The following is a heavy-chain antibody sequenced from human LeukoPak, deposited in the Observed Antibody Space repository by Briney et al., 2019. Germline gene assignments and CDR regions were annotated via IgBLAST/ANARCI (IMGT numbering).Heavy chain of an antibody. CDR3: ARLGDYYDSSHY. CDR1: GYTFSTNG. V-gene: IGHV1-18*01. CDR2: INAYNGNT. Sequence: ASVKVSCKASGYTFSTNGISWVRQAPGQGLEWMGWINAYNGNTKYAQKVQGRVNMTTDTSTSRAYMELRSLRFDDTAVYYCARLGDYYDSSHYWGQGTLVTVSS. J-gene: IGHJ4*02. D-gene: IGHD3-22*01.